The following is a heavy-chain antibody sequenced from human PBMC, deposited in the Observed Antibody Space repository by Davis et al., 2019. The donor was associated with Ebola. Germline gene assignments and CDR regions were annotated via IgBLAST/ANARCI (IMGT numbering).Heavy chain of an antibody. V-gene: IGHV1-3*01. CDR1: GYTFTSYA. CDR3: ARDSSGWYYFDY. J-gene: IGHJ4*02. D-gene: IGHD6-19*01. Sequence: ASVKVSCKASGYTFTSYAVHSVRQAPGQRLEWMGWINAGNGNTKYSQKFQGRVTITRDTSASTAYMELSSLRSEDTAVYYCARDSSGWYYFDYWGQGTLVTVSS. CDR2: INAGNGNT.